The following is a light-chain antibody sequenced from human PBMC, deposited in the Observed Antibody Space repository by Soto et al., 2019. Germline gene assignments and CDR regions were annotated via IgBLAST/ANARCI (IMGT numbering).Light chain of an antibody. CDR1: SSDVGSYNL. Sequence: QLVLTQPASVSGSPGQSITISCTGTSSDVGSYNLVSWYQQHPGKAPKLMISEVTTRPSGVSNRFSGSKSGNTASLTISGLQAEDEADYYCCSYAGSGTYVVFGGGTKLTVL. V-gene: IGLV2-23*02. CDR2: EVT. CDR3: CSYAGSGTYVV. J-gene: IGLJ2*01.